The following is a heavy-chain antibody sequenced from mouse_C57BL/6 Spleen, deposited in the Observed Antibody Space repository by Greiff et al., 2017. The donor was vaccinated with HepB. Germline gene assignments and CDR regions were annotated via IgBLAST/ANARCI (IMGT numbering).Heavy chain of an antibody. Sequence: VQLKESGPELVKPGASVKISCKASGYAFSSSWMNWVKQRPGKGLEWIGRIYPGDGDTNYNGKFKGKATLTADKSSSTAYMQLSSLTSEDSAVYFCASYGNYANYAMDYWGQGTSVTVSS. CDR1: GYAFSSSW. V-gene: IGHV1-82*01. J-gene: IGHJ4*01. CDR3: ASYGNYANYAMDY. CDR2: IYPGDGDT. D-gene: IGHD2-1*01.